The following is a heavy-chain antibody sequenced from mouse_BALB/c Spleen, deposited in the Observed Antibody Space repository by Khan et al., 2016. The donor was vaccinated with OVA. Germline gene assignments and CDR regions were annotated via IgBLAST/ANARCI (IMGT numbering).Heavy chain of an antibody. CDR2: INTYTGAP. CDR3: GRVGYNGTMDC. Sequence: QIQLVQSGPELKKPGETVQISCKASGFTFTNYGMNWVKQAPGKGLKWMGWINTYTGAPTFADDFKGRFAFSLETSASTAYLQINSLKNEDTATYFWGRVGYNGTMDCWGQGTSVTVSS. D-gene: IGHD2-2*01. V-gene: IGHV9-3-1*01. CDR1: GFTFTNYG. J-gene: IGHJ4*01.